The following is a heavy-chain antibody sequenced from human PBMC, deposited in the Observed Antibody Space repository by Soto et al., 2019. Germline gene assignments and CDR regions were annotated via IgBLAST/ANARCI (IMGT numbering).Heavy chain of an antibody. CDR3: ARDRGYCANGVCFRYDY. CDR2: VSAYNGDT. D-gene: IGHD2-8*01. V-gene: IGHV1-18*01. J-gene: IGHJ4*02. Sequence: QPQLVQSGAEVKKPGASVTVSCKASGYTFTSYGISWVRQAPGPGLEWMGWVSAYNGDTNYAQNFQGRVTMTTDTSTSTAYMDLRSLRSDDTATYYCARDRGYCANGVCFRYDYWGQGTLVTVSS. CDR1: GYTFTSYG.